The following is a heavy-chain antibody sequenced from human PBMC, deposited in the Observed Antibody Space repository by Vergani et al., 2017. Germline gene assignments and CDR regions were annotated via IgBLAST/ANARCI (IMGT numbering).Heavy chain of an antibody. CDR2: IIPIFGTA. J-gene: IGHJ4*02. Sequence: QVQLVQSGAEVKKPGSSVKVSCKASGGTFSSYAISWVRQAPGQGLEWMGRIIPIFGTANYAQKFQGRVTITADESTSTAYMELSSLRSEDTAVYYCAGATGDLAYCGGDCPNPPDYWGQGTLVTVSS. CDR3: AGATGDLAYCGGDCPNPPDY. CDR1: GGTFSSYA. D-gene: IGHD2-21*02. V-gene: IGHV1-69*18.